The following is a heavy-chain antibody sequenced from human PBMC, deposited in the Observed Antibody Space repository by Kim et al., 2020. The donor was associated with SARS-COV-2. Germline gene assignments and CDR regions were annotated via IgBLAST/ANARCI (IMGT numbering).Heavy chain of an antibody. D-gene: IGHD2-2*01. CDR3: ARHLNIIVVPADPYGMDV. J-gene: IGHJ6*02. CDR2: IDPSDSYT. V-gene: IGHV5-10-1*01. CDR1: GYSFTSYW. Sequence: GESLKISCKGSGYSFTSYWISWVRQMPGKGLEWMGRIDPSDSYTKYSPSFQGHVTISADKSISTAYLQWSSLEASDTAMYYCARHLNIIVVPADPYGMDVWGQGTTVTVSS.